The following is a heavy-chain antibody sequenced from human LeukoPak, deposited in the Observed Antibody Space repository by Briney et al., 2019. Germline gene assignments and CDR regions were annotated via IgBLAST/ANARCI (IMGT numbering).Heavy chain of an antibody. D-gene: IGHD3-16*01. CDR3: ARRWVYDKRAFDA. Sequence: SETLSLTCTVSGDSISSHYWSWIRQPPGKGLEWIGHIYYSGGTSYKPSLKSRVTISVDTSKNQFSLKLSSVTAADTAVYYCARRWVYDKRAFDAWGQGTMVTVSS. V-gene: IGHV4-59*08. CDR1: GDSISSHY. J-gene: IGHJ3*01. CDR2: IYYSGGT.